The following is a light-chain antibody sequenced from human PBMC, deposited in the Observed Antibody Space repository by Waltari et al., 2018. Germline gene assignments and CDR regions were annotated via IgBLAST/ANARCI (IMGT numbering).Light chain of an antibody. J-gene: IGLJ2*01. CDR3: QVWDSSSEHVI. Sequence: SYVLTQPPSVSVAPGKTARITCGGGNIGSRRVHWYQQKPGQAPVLVVYDDGARPSGIPERFSGSNSGNTATLTISRVEAGDEADYYCQVWDSSSEHVIFGGGTKLTVL. CDR2: DDG. CDR1: NIGSRR. V-gene: IGLV3-21*03.